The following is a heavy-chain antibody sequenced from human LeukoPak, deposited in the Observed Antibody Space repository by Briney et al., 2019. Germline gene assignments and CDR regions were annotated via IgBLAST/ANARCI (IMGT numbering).Heavy chain of an antibody. J-gene: IGHJ4*02. CDR3: AREYRYYYDRSGSYYFDY. Sequence: SETLSRTCTVSGGSISSGSYYWSWIRQPAGKGLEWIGRIYTSGSTNYNPSLKSRVTISVDTSKNQLSLKLRSVTAADTAVYYCAREYRYYYDRSGSYYFDYWGQGTLVTVSS. CDR2: IYTSGST. CDR1: GGSISSGSYY. D-gene: IGHD3-22*01. V-gene: IGHV4-61*02.